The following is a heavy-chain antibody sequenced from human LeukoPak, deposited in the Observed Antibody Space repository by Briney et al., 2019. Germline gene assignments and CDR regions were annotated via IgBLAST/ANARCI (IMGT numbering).Heavy chain of an antibody. D-gene: IGHD2-15*01. CDR3: ARQGEHCDGGSCFPFHY. CDR2: VYYSGRT. CDR1: GSSISSRYY. V-gene: IGHV4-39*01. J-gene: IGHJ4*02. Sequence: PSETLSLTCTVSGSSISSRYYWGWVRQPPGKGLEWIGTVYYSGRTYYNPSLKSRLTISVDTSKNQFSLKLNSVTAADTAIYYCARQGEHCDGGSCFPFHYWGQGTLVTVSS.